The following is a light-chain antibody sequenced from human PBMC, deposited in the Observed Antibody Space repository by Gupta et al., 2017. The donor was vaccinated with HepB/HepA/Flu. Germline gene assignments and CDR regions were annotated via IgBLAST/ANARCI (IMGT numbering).Light chain of an antibody. V-gene: IGLV1-44*01. CDR3: AAWDDSLNGNV. CDR1: SSNIGSNI. CDR2: NNY. Sequence: QSVLTQSPSASGTPGQRVTISCSGSSSNIGSNIVNWYQQVPGTAPKLRIYNNYQRPSGVPDRFSGSESGTSASLAISGLQSEDEADYYCAAWDDSLNGNVFGTGTKVTVL. J-gene: IGLJ1*01.